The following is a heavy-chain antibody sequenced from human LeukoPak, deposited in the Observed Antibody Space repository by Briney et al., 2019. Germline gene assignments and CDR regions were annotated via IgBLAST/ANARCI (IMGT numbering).Heavy chain of an antibody. V-gene: IGHV4-39*01. CDR3: ARIIVVVPAAMNWFDP. J-gene: IGHJ5*02. CDR2: IYYSGST. D-gene: IGHD2-2*01. CDR1: GGSISSSSYY. Sequence: SETLSLTCTVSGGSISSSSYYWGWLRQPPGKGLEWIGSIYYSGSTYYNPSLKSRFTISVDTSKNQFSLKLSSVTAADTAVYYCARIIVVVPAAMNWFDPWGQGTLVTVSS.